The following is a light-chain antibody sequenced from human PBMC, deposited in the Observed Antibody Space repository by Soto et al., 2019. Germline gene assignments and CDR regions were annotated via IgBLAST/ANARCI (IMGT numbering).Light chain of an antibody. CDR3: QQRGDWPPIT. Sequence: EIVLTQSPATLSLSPGERAILSCRASQSVSTFLAWFQQKPGQPPRLLIYNASNRTTGIPARFSGSGSGTDFTLNISSLEPEDFAVYYCQQRGDWPPITFGQGTRLEIK. V-gene: IGKV3-11*01. CDR1: QSVSTF. J-gene: IGKJ5*01. CDR2: NAS.